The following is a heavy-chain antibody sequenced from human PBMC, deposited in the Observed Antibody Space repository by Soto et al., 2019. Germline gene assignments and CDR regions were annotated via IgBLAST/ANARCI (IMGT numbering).Heavy chain of an antibody. D-gene: IGHD1-20*01. CDR2: VFHTGNT. J-gene: IGHJ4*02. V-gene: IGHV4-59*01. CDR3: AREQYNWKI. Sequence: SETLSLTCSVSGDSIRSYYWTWIRQPPGKGLQWIGYVFHTGNTNYNPSLKSRVTIPEDASKNQVSLRLTSVTAADTAVYFCAREQYNWKIWGQGTLVTVSS. CDR1: GDSIRSYY.